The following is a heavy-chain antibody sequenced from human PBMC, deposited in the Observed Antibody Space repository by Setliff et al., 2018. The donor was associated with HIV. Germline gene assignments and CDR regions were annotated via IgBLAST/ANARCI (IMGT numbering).Heavy chain of an antibody. CDR2: SYYSGST. D-gene: IGHD3-22*01. CDR3: ARGQWLSRAFDI. Sequence: TSETLSLTCTVSGGSISSGDYYWSWIRQPPGKGLEWIGYSYYSGSTYYNPSLKSRVTISVDTSKNQFSLKLSSVTAADTAVYYCARGQWLSRAFDIWGQGTMVTVSS. CDR1: GGSISSGDYY. J-gene: IGHJ3*02. V-gene: IGHV4-30-4*08.